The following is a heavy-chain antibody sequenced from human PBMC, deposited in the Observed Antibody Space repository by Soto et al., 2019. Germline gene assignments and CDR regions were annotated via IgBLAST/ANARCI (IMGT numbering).Heavy chain of an antibody. CDR1: GGSFSGYY. D-gene: IGHD1-20*01. Sequence: QVQLQQWGAGLLKPSETLSLTCAVYGGSFSGYYWRWIRQPPGKGLEWLGEIHHSGSTNYNPTLKSRVTIAVDTSTSQGDLKLSAVTAADTAVYYWARNGGITGTRGTIGYWGQGTLVTVSS. V-gene: IGHV4-34*01. J-gene: IGHJ4*02. CDR2: IHHSGST. CDR3: ARNGGITGTRGTIGY.